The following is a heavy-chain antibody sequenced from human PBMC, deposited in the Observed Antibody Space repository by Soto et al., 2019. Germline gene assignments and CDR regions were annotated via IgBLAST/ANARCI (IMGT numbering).Heavy chain of an antibody. V-gene: IGHV3-30*18. CDR1: EVSISSYG. CDR2: TSYDGSNK. J-gene: IGHJ6*02. CDR3: AKSDIVVVPAASPYYYYGMDV. Sequence: GGLMRHSCPAGEVSISSYGLHWVRQAPGKGLEWVAVTSYDGSNKYYADSVKGRFTISRDNSKNTLYLQMNSLRAEDTAVYYCAKSDIVVVPAASPYYYYGMDVWGQGTTVTVSS. D-gene: IGHD2-2*01.